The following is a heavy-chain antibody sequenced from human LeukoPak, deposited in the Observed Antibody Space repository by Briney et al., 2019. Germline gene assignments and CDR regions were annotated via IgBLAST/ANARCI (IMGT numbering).Heavy chain of an antibody. D-gene: IGHD3-3*01. CDR1: GGSISSYY. CDR2: IYTSGST. CDR3: ARGGAIFGVVIARYYYYYGMDV. V-gene: IGHV4-4*07. J-gene: IGHJ6*02. Sequence: SETLSLTCTVSGGSISSYYWSWIRQPAGKGLEWIGRIYTSGSTNYNPSLKSRVTMSVDTSKNQFSLKLSSVTAADTAVYYCARGGAIFGVVIARYYYYYGMDVWGQGTTVTVSS.